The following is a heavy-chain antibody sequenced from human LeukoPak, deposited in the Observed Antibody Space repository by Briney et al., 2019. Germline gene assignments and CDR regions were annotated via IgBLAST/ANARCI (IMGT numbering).Heavy chain of an antibody. D-gene: IGHD6-19*01. J-gene: IGHJ3*02. CDR1: GASIKSGSYY. CDR3: ARNQAVASNHGAMDI. Sequence: SETLSLTCTVSGASIKSGSYYWAWMRQAPGKGLEWIGSIYKSGRMYSNPSLKSRVVVSLDTSGNQFSLKLSSVTAVDTAVYYCARNQAVASNHGAMDIWGQGTMVIVSS. V-gene: IGHV4-39*07. CDR2: IYKSGRM.